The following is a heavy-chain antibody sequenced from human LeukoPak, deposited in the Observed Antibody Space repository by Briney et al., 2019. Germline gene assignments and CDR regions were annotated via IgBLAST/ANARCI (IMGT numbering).Heavy chain of an antibody. V-gene: IGHV3-30*02. CDR1: GITFSSYG. CDR2: IRYDGSNK. CDR3: AKQPNAYSSVYYGMDV. D-gene: IGHD6-19*01. J-gene: IGHJ6*02. Sequence: GGSLRLSCAASGITFSSYGMHWVRQAPGKGLEWVAFIRYDGSNKYYADSVKGRFTISRDNSKNTLYLQMNSLRAEDTAVYYCAKQPNAYSSVYYGMDVWGQGTTVTVSS.